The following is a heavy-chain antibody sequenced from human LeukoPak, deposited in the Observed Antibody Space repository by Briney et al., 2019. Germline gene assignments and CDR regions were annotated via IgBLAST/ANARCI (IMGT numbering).Heavy chain of an antibody. CDR3: ARGRRVGPPYGRERAVDY. D-gene: IGHD1-26*01. J-gene: IGHJ4*02. CDR2: MNPNSGNT. Sequence: ASVKVSCKASGYTFTSYDINWVRQATGQGLEWMGWMNPNSGNTGYAQKFQGRVTMTRNTSISTAYMELSSLRSEDTAVYYCARGRRVGPPYGRERAVDYWGQGTLVTVSS. CDR1: GYTFTSYD. V-gene: IGHV1-8*01.